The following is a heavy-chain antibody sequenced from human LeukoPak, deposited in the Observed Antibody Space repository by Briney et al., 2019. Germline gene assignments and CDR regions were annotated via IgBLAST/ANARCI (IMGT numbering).Heavy chain of an antibody. CDR2: ISHDGSNK. CDR1: GLPFSDYG. Sequence: GTSLRLSCAASGLPFSDYGMYWVRHAPGKGLEWLAVISHDGSNKHYADSVKGRITISRDNSMNTLYLQMSSLTAEDTAVYYCAKVRWGSDNALDSWGQGTLVTVSS. V-gene: IGHV3-30*18. D-gene: IGHD3-16*01. CDR3: AKVRWGSDNALDS. J-gene: IGHJ4*02.